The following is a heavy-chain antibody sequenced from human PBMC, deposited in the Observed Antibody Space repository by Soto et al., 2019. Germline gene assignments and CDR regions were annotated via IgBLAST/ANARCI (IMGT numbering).Heavy chain of an antibody. CDR1: GGSVDSVNHY. Sequence: SETLSLTCSVSGGSVDSVNHYWSWIRQSPGKGLEWIGYIYSGENTYYNPSLKSRVKILVDKSRNQFSLRLSSMTAADTAVYFCATSEYSSLSIDWFDPWGPGTLVTVSS. J-gene: IGHJ5*02. D-gene: IGHD6-6*01. V-gene: IGHV4-30-4*01. CDR3: ATSEYSSLSIDWFDP. CDR2: IYSGENT.